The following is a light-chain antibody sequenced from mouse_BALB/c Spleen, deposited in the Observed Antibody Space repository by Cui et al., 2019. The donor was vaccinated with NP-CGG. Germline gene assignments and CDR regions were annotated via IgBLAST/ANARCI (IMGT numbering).Light chain of an antibody. CDR1: TGAITTSNY. V-gene: IGLV1*01. J-gene: IGLJ1*01. CDR2: GTN. CDR3: ALWYSNHWV. Sequence: QAVVTQQSALTTSPGEPVTLTCRSSTGAITTSNYANWVQEKPDHLFTGLIGGTNNRPPGVPARFSGSLIGDKAALTITGAQTEDEAIYFCALWYSNHWVSGGGTKLTVL.